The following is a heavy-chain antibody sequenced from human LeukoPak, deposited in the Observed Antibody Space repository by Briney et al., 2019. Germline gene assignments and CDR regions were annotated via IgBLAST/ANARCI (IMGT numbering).Heavy chain of an antibody. J-gene: IGHJ4*02. CDR1: GFTFSSYG. CDR3: AKEHCSSTSCYRGGYYFDY. CDR2: IWYDGSNK. Sequence: GSLRLSCAASGFTFSSYGMHWVRQAPGKGLEWVAVIWYDGSNKYYADSVKGRFTISRDNSKNTLYLQMNSLRAEDTAVYYCAKEHCSSTSCYRGGYYFDYWGQGTLVTVSS. D-gene: IGHD2-2*02. V-gene: IGHV3-33*06.